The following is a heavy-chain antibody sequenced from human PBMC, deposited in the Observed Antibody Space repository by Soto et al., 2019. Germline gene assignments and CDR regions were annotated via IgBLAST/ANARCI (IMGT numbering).Heavy chain of an antibody. V-gene: IGHV1-8*01. J-gene: IGHJ6*02. Sequence: QVQLVQSGAEVKKPGASVKVSCKASGYTFTSYDINWVRQATGQGLEWMGWMNPNSGNTGYAQKFQGRVTMTRNTSISTAYMELSSLRSEETAVYYCARELAAAGPQQTYYYYGMDVWGQGTTVTVSS. D-gene: IGHD6-13*01. CDR3: ARELAAAGPQQTYYYYGMDV. CDR2: MNPNSGNT. CDR1: GYTFTSYD.